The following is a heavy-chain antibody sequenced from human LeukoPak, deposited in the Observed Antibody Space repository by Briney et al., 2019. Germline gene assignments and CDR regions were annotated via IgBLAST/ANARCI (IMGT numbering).Heavy chain of an antibody. Sequence: SETLSLTCTVSGGSISSSSYYWGWIRQPPGKGLEWIGSIYYSGSTYYNPSLKSRVTISVDTSKNQFSLKLSSVTAADTAVYYCARRVRTEMATISDYWGQGTLVTVSS. J-gene: IGHJ4*02. D-gene: IGHD5-24*01. CDR3: ARRVRTEMATISDY. V-gene: IGHV4-39*01. CDR1: GGSISSSSYY. CDR2: IYYSGST.